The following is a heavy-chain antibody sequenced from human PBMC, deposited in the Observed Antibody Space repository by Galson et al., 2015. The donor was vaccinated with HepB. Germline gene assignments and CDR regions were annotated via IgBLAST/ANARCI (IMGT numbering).Heavy chain of an antibody. V-gene: IGHV1-18*01. CDR1: GGTFSSYT. Sequence: SVKVSCKASGGTFSSYTISWVRQAPGQGLEWMGWISAYNGNTNYAQKLQGRVTMTTDTSTSTAYMELRSLRSDDTAVYYCAREEYYYGSGASGYFDLWGRGTLVTVSS. J-gene: IGHJ2*01. CDR2: ISAYNGNT. CDR3: AREEYYYGSGASGYFDL. D-gene: IGHD3-10*01.